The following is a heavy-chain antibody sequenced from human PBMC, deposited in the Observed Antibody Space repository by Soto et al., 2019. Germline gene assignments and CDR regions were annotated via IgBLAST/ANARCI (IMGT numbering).Heavy chain of an antibody. CDR1: GGSISSSNW. J-gene: IGHJ6*02. D-gene: IGHD6-13*01. CDR2: ICHSGST. CDR3: ARDLGYSSSWYYEYGMDV. Sequence: PSETLSLTCAVSGGSISSSNWWSWVRQPPGKGLEWIGEICHSGSTNYNPSLKSRVTISVDKSKNQFSLKLSSVTAADTAVYYCARDLGYSSSWYYEYGMDVWGQGTTVTVSS. V-gene: IGHV4-4*02.